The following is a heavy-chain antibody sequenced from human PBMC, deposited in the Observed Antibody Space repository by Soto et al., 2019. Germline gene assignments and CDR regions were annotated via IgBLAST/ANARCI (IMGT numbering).Heavy chain of an antibody. CDR1: GDSITNDRW. V-gene: IGHV4-4*02. Sequence: QVQLQESGPGLVKPSGTLSLTCSVSGDSITNDRWWSWVRQSPGKGLEWIGEIYHSGRTNYNPSLKSRVIISVDKSKNNFSLTLSSVTAADTAVYYFTANVYYSLDYWGQGSLVTVSS. CDR2: IYHSGRT. J-gene: IGHJ4*02. D-gene: IGHD1-26*01. CDR3: TANVYYSLDY.